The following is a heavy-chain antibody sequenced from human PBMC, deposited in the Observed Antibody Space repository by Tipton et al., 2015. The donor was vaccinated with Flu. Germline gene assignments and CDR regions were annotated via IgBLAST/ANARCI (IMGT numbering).Heavy chain of an antibody. V-gene: IGHV4-4*07. CDR3: ARCRSGYCDWFDP. Sequence: TLSLTCTVSGGSISSDYWSWIRQPAGKGLEWIGRIYTSGSTNYNPSLKSRVTMSVDTSKNQFSLKLRSVTAADTAVYYCARCRSGYCDWFDPWGLGTLVTVSS. CDR1: GGSISSDY. D-gene: IGHD3-22*01. J-gene: IGHJ5*02. CDR2: IYTSGST.